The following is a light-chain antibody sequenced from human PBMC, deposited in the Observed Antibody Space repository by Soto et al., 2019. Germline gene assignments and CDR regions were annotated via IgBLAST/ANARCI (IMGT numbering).Light chain of an antibody. J-gene: IGLJ2*01. V-gene: IGLV2-14*01. CDR2: DVS. Sequence: QSVLTQPASVSGSPGQSITISCTGTSSDVGGYNYVSWYQQHPGKAPKLMIYDVSNRPSGVSNRFSGSKSGNTASLTISGLQDADEADYYCSSYTSSSTGVFGGGTKVTVL. CDR1: SSDVGGYNY. CDR3: SSYTSSSTGV.